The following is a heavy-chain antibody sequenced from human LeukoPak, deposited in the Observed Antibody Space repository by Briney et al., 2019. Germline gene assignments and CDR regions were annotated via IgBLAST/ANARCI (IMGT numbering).Heavy chain of an antibody. CDR2: INARGDT. J-gene: IGHJ5*02. D-gene: IGHD2-2*01. CDR1: GWSFNDYY. V-gene: IGHV4-34*01. Sequence: PSETLSLTCAVSGWSFNDYYWNWIRQPPGKGLEWIGEINARGDTNFNPSPKSRVTISVDTSKNQFSLRLTSMIAADTAVYYCARGQVPAARGYNWFDPWGQGTLVTVSS. CDR3: ARGQVPAARGYNWFDP.